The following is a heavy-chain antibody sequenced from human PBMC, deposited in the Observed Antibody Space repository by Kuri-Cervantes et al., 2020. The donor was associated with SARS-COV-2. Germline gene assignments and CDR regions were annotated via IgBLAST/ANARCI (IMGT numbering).Heavy chain of an antibody. D-gene: IGHD6-6*01. J-gene: IGHJ4*02. CDR2: ISSSSSYI. V-gene: IGHV3-21*01. CDR1: GFTFSSYS. Sequence: GGSLRLSCAASGFTFSSYSMNWVRQAPGKGPEWVSSISSSSSYIYYADSVKGRFTISRDNAKNSLYLQMNSLRAEDTAVYYCARVPIAAPDYWGQGTLVTVSS. CDR3: ARVPIAAPDY.